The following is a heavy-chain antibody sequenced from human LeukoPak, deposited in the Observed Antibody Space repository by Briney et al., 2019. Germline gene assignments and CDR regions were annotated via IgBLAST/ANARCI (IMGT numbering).Heavy chain of an antibody. Sequence: GGSLRLSCAASGFTFSRAWMSWVRQAPGKGLEWVANIKEDGSEDYYADSVKGRFAISKDNAKNSLYLQMNSLRAEDTAVYYCTRSNSNYFDYWGLGTLVTVSS. CDR1: GFTFSRAW. D-gene: IGHD1-7*01. J-gene: IGHJ4*02. CDR3: TRSNSNYFDY. CDR2: IKEDGSED. V-gene: IGHV3-7*01.